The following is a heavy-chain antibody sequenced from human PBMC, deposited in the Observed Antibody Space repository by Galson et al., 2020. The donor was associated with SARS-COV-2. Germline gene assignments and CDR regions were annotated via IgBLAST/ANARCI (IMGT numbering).Heavy chain of an antibody. V-gene: IGHV3-33*01. CDR3: ARDLVGAQGEYYFDY. CDR2: IWYDGSNK. Sequence: GESLKISCAASGFTFSSYGMHWVRQAPGKGPEWVAVIWYDGSNKYYADSVKGRFTISRDNSKNTLYLQMNSLRAEDTAVYYCARDLVGAQGEYYFDYWGQGTLVTVSS. D-gene: IGHD1-26*01. CDR1: GFTFSSYG. J-gene: IGHJ4*02.